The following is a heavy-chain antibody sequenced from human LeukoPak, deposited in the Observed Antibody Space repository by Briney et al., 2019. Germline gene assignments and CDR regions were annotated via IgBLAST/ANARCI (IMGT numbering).Heavy chain of an antibody. CDR1: GYTLTELS. CDR3: ATDPITIFGVATERDY. V-gene: IGHV1-24*01. CDR2: FDPEDGET. D-gene: IGHD3-3*01. Sequence: ASVKVSCKVSGYTLTELSMHWVRQAPGKGLEWMGGFDPEDGETIYAQKFQGRVTMTEDTSTDTAYMELSSLRSEDTAVYYCATDPITIFGVATERDYWGQGTLVTVSS. J-gene: IGHJ4*02.